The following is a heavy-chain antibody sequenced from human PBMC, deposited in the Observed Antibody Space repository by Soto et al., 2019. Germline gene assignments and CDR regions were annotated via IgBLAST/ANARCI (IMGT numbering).Heavy chain of an antibody. CDR1: GYTFTSYG. Sequence: GASVKVSCKASGYTFTSYGISWVRQAPGQGLEWMGWISAYNGNTNYAQKLQGRVTMTTDTSTSTAYMELRSLRSDDTAVYYCARDIVECSSTSCFNWFDPWGQGTLVTVSS. CDR3: ARDIVECSSTSCFNWFDP. J-gene: IGHJ5*02. D-gene: IGHD2-2*01. CDR2: ISAYNGNT. V-gene: IGHV1-18*01.